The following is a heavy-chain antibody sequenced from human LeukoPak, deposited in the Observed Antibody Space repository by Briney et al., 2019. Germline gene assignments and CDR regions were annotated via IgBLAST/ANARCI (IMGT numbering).Heavy chain of an antibody. D-gene: IGHD1-14*01. J-gene: IGHJ4*02. Sequence: SETLSLTCSVSGGSISSRSYYWGWIRHPPGKGLEWIGEINHSGSTNYNPSLKSRVTISVDTSKNQFSLKLSSVTAADTAVYYCARAGYLTPTTYWGQGTLVTVSS. CDR3: ARAGYLTPTTY. CDR1: GGSISSRSYY. CDR2: INHSGST. V-gene: IGHV4-39*07.